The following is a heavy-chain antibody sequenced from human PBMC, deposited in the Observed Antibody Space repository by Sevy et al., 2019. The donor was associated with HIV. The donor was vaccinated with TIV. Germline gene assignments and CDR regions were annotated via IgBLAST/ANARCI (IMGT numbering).Heavy chain of an antibody. D-gene: IGHD3-22*01. CDR3: ATTKDYYESSGEPFDY. CDR1: GVTFSGYA. CDR2: IVPSFDLS. Sequence: ASVKVSCKASGVTFSGYAINWVRQTPGQGLEWMGWIVPSFDLSKYAQKFQGRVTFTADESTDTAYMKLSSLRSDDTAVYYCATTKDYYESSGEPFDYWGQGTLVTVSS. J-gene: IGHJ4*02. V-gene: IGHV1-69*13.